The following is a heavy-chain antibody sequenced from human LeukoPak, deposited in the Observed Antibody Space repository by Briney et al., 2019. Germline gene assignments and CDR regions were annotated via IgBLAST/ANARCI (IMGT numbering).Heavy chain of an antibody. J-gene: IGHJ4*02. CDR2: IDPDSGAT. CDR1: GYTFTGYY. Sequence: GASVKVSCKASGYTFTGYYIHWVRQAPGQGLEWMGWIDPDSGATNYVQKFQDRVTMTRDTSINTAYMELSRLTSDDTAVYYCAKAYSVYVYAYQNDVDYWGQGTQVTVSS. D-gene: IGHD5/OR15-5a*01. V-gene: IGHV1-2*02. CDR3: AKAYSVYVYAYQNDVDY.